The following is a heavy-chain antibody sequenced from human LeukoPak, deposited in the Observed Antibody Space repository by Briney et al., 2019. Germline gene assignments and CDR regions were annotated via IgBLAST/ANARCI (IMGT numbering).Heavy chain of an antibody. CDR1: GFTFSSYA. D-gene: IGHD3-9*01. Sequence: GGSLRLSCAASGFTFSSYAMHWVRQAPGKGLEWVAVISYDGSNKYYADSVKGRFTISRDNSKNTLYLQMNSLRAEDTAVYYCARGLTYYDILTGYYYFDYWGQGTLVTVSS. CDR3: ARGLTYYDILTGYYYFDY. J-gene: IGHJ4*02. CDR2: ISYDGSNK. V-gene: IGHV3-30-3*01.